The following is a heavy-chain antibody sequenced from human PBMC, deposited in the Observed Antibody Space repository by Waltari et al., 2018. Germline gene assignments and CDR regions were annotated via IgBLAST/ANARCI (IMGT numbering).Heavy chain of an antibody. D-gene: IGHD3-22*01. CDR3: AGDRHYYEEGYGGGRDSFDF. J-gene: IGHJ3*01. V-gene: IGHV4-38-2*02. CDR2: IYYSGTT. Sequence: QVQLQESGPGLVKPSETLSLTCGVAGYSINSGYYWGWIRQSPGKGLEWIGSIYYSGTTHHHPSLKGRVAPSIDPASHPFSLKLTSGSGGGSGGDHCAGDRHYYEEGYGGGRDSFDFWGQGTLVTVSS. CDR1: GYSINSGYY.